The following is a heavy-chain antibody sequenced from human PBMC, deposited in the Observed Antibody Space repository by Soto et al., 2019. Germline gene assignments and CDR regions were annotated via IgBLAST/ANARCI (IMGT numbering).Heavy chain of an antibody. CDR2: ISWKSGNV. V-gene: IGHV3-9*01. D-gene: IGHD6-19*01. CDR1: GFTFDDYA. Sequence: GGSLRLSCAASGFTFDDYAMHWVRQVPGKGLEWVSGISWKSGNVAYADSVKGRFTISRAKAKNSLYLQMNSLRPEDTALYYCVKDRGGPRSNRVAGSLWRPSPSPNYYYYMDVWGKGTTVTVSS. CDR3: VKDRGGPRSNRVAGSLWRPSPSPNYYYYMDV. J-gene: IGHJ6*03.